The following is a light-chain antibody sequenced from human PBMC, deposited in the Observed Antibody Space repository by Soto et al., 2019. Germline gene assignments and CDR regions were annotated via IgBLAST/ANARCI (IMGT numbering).Light chain of an antibody. CDR3: QQYNSFWT. J-gene: IGKJ1*01. CDR2: DAS. CDR1: QNIRSR. Sequence: DFQMTHSPSTLSASVGDRVTITCRASQNIRSRLAWFQQKPGKAPKLLIYDASSLESGVPQRFSGSGSGTEFTLTISSLQTDDFSTYYCQQYNSFWTFGQGNKVDIX. V-gene: IGKV1-5*01.